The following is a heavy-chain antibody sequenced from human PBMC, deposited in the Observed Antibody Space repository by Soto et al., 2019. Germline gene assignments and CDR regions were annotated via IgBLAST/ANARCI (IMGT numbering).Heavy chain of an antibody. CDR2: IDPSSGTT. V-gene: IGHV1-46*01. CDR1: GYSFSNFY. D-gene: IGHD5-18*01. J-gene: IGHJ6*02. CDR3: ARDTGPNGYNYYYFGMDV. Sequence: ASVKVSCKPSGYSFSNFYVHWVRQAPGQGLEWMGIIDPSSGTTSYTQKFQGRVTMTRDTSMSTVYMELSRLRSEDTAVYYCARDTGPNGYNYYYFGMDVWGQGTTVTVSS.